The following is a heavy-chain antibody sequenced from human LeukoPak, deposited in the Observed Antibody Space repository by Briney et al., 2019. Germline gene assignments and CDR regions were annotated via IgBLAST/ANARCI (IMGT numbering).Heavy chain of an antibody. V-gene: IGHV3-21*01. CDR1: GFTFSSYS. Sequence: SGGSLRLSCAASGFTFSSYSMNWVRQAPGKGLEWVASITTISTYIHYADSVKGRFTISRDNAKNSLYLQMNSLRAEDTAVYYCALSGDSSGYYYVAPDAFDIWGQGTMVTVSS. CDR3: ALSGDSSGYYYVAPDAFDI. J-gene: IGHJ3*02. CDR2: ITTISTYI. D-gene: IGHD3-22*01.